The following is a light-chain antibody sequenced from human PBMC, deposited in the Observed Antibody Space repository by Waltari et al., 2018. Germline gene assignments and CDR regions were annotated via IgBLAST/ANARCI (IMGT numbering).Light chain of an antibody. Sequence: QSVLTQPPSGSGAPGQRVTIPSTGSSSNIRAGSGVHWYQQLPGTAPKLLIYGNNNRPSGVPDRFSGSKSGTSASLAITGLQAEDEADYYCQSYDSSLSGVLFGGGTKLTVL. CDR2: GNN. CDR3: QSYDSSLSGVL. J-gene: IGLJ2*01. CDR1: SSNIRAGSG. V-gene: IGLV1-40*01.